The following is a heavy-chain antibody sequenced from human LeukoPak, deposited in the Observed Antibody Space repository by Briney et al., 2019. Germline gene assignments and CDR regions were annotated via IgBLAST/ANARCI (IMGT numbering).Heavy chain of an antibody. J-gene: IGHJ6*03. Sequence: SQTLSLTCTVSGGSISSGNYYWSWIRQPAGKGLEWIGRIHTSGSTNYKPSLKSRVTISGDTSKNQFSLKVTSVTAADTAVYYCARGARNLYSSRGYYYYYMDVWGKGTTVTVSS. CDR1: GGSISSGNYY. V-gene: IGHV4-61*02. CDR3: ARGARNLYSSRGYYYYYMDV. CDR2: IHTSGST. D-gene: IGHD6-13*01.